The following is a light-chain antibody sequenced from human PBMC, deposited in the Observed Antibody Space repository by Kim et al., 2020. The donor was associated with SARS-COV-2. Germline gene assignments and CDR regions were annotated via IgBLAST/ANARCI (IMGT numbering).Light chain of an antibody. CDR1: QNIFTY. J-gene: IGKJ5*01. CDR2: ESS. CDR3: QQRANWPIT. V-gene: IGKV3-11*01. Sequence: EIVLTQSPDTLSLSPGERGTLSCRASQNIFTYLAWYQQKPGQSHRLLLYESSKRATGISTRFSGSGSGTEFTLTINSLEAEDFAVYYCQQRANWPITFGQGTRVEI.